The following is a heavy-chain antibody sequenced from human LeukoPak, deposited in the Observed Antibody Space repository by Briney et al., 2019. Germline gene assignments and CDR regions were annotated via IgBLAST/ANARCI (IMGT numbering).Heavy chain of an antibody. CDR3: TRDLLPRGKGNYKPYFLDY. D-gene: IGHD4-11*01. J-gene: IGHJ4*02. CDR2: IRSNAYGGTT. CDR1: GFTFANYV. Sequence: GGSLRLSCSASGFTFANYVMSWFRQAPGKGLEWVGFIRSNAYGGTTEYAASVNGRFTISRDDSKSTAYLQMNSLETEDTAVYYCTRDLLPRGKGNYKPYFLDYLGQGTLVTVSS. V-gene: IGHV3-49*03.